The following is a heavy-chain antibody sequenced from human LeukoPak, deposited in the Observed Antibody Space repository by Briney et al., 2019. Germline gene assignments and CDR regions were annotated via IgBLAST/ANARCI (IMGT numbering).Heavy chain of an antibody. V-gene: IGHV3-11*01. CDR2: ISSSGSTI. CDR3: SRDSTAGYYYGSGGYYYYFDY. D-gene: IGHD3-10*01. CDR1: GFTFSDYY. Sequence: GGSLRLSCAASGFTFSDYYMSWIRQAPGKGLEWVSYISSSGSTIYYADSVKGRFTISRDNAKNSLYLQMNSLRAEDTAVYYCSRDSTAGYYYGSGGYYYYFDYWGQGTLVTVSS. J-gene: IGHJ4*02.